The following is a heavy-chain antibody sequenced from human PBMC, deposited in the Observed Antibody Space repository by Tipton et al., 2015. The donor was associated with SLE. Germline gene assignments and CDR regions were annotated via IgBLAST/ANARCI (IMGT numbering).Heavy chain of an antibody. CDR2: VDNSGAYNRGSSI. Sequence: SLRLSCAASGFTFSDYDMNWFRQAPGKGLEWVAYVDNSGAYNRGSSIYYADSVKGRFTISRHSSENTLYVEMNSLRAEDTGVYYCATMSGMGGPEAFVVGGQGTMVTVSP. CDR1: GFTFSDYD. CDR3: ATMSGMGGPEAFVV. J-gene: IGHJ3*01. D-gene: IGHD3-10*02. V-gene: IGHV3-11*01.